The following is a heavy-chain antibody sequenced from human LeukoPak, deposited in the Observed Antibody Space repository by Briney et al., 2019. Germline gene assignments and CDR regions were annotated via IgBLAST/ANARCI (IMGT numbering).Heavy chain of an antibody. CDR2: VSAYNGNT. Sequence: ASVKVSCKASGYIFTSYGISWVRQAPGQGLEWMGWVSAYNGNTNYAQKLQGRVTMTTDTSTSTAYMELRSLRSDDTAVYYCARTGYSSSWYDAEYFHHWGQGTLVAVSS. V-gene: IGHV1-18*01. CDR3: ARTGYSSSWYDAEYFHH. J-gene: IGHJ1*01. CDR1: GYIFTSYG. D-gene: IGHD6-13*01.